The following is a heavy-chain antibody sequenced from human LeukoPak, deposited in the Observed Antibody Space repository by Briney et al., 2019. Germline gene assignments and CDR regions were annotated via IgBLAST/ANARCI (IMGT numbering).Heavy chain of an antibody. CDR2: IIPIFGTA. V-gene: IGHV1-69*13. D-gene: IGHD5-24*01. J-gene: IGHJ4*02. CDR3: ASIRRDGYNSIYH. CDR1: GGTFSSYA. Sequence: SVKVSCKASGGTFSSYAISWVRQAPGQGLGWMGGIIPIFGTANYAQKFQGRVTITADESTSTAYMELSSLRSEDTAVYYCASIRRDGYNSIYHWGQGTLVTVSS.